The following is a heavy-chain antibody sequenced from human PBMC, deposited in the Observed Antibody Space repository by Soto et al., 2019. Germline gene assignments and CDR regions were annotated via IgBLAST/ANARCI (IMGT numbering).Heavy chain of an antibody. Sequence: SSETLSLTCAVSGGSISSSNWWSWVRQPPGKGLEWIGEIYHSGSTNYNPSLKSRVTISVDKSKNQFSLKLSSVTAADTAVYYCARSYCSGGSCSNSGWFDPWGQGTLVTV. J-gene: IGHJ5*02. CDR1: GGSISSSNW. CDR3: ARSYCSGGSCSNSGWFDP. D-gene: IGHD2-15*01. CDR2: IYHSGST. V-gene: IGHV4-4*02.